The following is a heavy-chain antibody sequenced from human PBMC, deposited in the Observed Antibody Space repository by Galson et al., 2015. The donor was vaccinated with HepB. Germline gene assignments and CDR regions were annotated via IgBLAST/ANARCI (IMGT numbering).Heavy chain of an antibody. D-gene: IGHD2-15*01. Sequence: ETLSLTCTVSGGSISSYYWSWIRQPPGKGLEWIGHIYYSGSTNYNPSLKSRVTISVDTSKNQFSLKLSSVTAADTAVYYCAREAVVVGGYGMDVWGQGTTVTVSS. J-gene: IGHJ6*02. CDR1: GGSISSYY. CDR3: AREAVVVGGYGMDV. CDR2: IYYSGST. V-gene: IGHV4-59*01.